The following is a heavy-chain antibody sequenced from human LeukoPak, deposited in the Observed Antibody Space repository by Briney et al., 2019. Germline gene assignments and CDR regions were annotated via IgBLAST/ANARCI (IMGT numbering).Heavy chain of an antibody. CDR2: INPNTGGA. J-gene: IGHJ6*04. V-gene: IGHV1-2*02. CDR3: AREEGDDPTGYYYCGMDV. Sequence: ASPKLSCKPSGYTSTAYYMRCVRPAPGQGLEWLGWINPNTGGANYAKKCQGRVTMTRDTTTSTAYMGPYRLRSGHTAEYYCAREEGDDPTGYYYCGMDVWGKGTTVTVSS. CDR1: GYTSTAYY. D-gene: IGHD1-1*01.